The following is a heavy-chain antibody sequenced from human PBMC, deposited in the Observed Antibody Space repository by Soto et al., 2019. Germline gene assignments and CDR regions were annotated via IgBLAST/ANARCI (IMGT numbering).Heavy chain of an antibody. V-gene: IGHV4-31*03. CDR3: ARDPRGDSQVDY. Sequence: PSETLSLTCTVSGGSISSGGYYWSWIRQHPGKGLEWIGYIYYSGSTYYNPSLKSRVTISVDTSKNQFSLKLSSVTAADTAVYYCARDPRGDSQVDYWGQGTLVTVSS. CDR2: IYYSGST. CDR1: GGSISSGGYY. J-gene: IGHJ4*02. D-gene: IGHD3-10*01.